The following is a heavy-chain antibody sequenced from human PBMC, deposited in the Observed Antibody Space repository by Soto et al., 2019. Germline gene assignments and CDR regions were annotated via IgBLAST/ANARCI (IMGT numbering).Heavy chain of an antibody. CDR2: TYSGGPT. V-gene: IGHV3-53*01. J-gene: IGHJ3*02. CDR1: GLSVSGDY. D-gene: IGHD4-17*01. Sequence: EVQLVQSGGDLVQPGGSLRLSCAASGLSVSGDYMTWVRQAPGKGLEWVSMTYSGGPTDYADSVKGRFTISVDKSKNTLYLQMHSLRVDDTAVYYCARDYGDYGVVFDIWGQGTMVTVSS. CDR3: ARDYGDYGVVFDI.